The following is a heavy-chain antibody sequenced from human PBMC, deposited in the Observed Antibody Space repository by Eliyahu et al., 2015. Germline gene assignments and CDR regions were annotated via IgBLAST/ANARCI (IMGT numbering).Heavy chain of an antibody. CDR3: ARDGPYSYMSFNF. Sequence: QVQLQQSGPGLVKPSQTLSLTCAISGASVPGXNVAWTWVRQSPSRGLECTPGRTLYRSKWFNEYSVSMQGRLSFNADTSKNQFSLQLNSVTPDDSAVYYCARDGPYSYMSFNFWGQGILVTVSS. V-gene: IGHV6-1*01. J-gene: IGHJ4*02. D-gene: IGHD3-16*02. CDR1: GASVPGXNVA. CDR2: TLYRSKWFN.